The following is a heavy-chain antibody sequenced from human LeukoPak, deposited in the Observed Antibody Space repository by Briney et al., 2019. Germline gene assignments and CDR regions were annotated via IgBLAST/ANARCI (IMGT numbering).Heavy chain of an antibody. Sequence: PGGSLRLSCAASGFTVSSNYMSWVRQAPGKGLEWVSVIYSGGSTYYADSVKGRFTISRDNSKNTLYLQMNSLRAEDTAMYYCARSTMVRGVIIHFDYWGQGTLVTVSS. CDR2: IYSGGST. CDR1: GFTVSSNY. D-gene: IGHD3-10*01. J-gene: IGHJ4*02. CDR3: ARSTMVRGVIIHFDY. V-gene: IGHV3-66*01.